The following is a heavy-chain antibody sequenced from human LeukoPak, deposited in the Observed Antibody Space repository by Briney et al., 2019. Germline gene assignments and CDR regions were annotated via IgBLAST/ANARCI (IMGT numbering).Heavy chain of an antibody. CDR3: ARPLAAAGTPPYYYGMDV. CDR1: GYTFTGYY. Sequence: ASVKVSCKASGYTFTGYYMHWVRQAPGQGLEWMGWINPNSGGTNYAQKFQGRVTMTRDTSISTAYMELSRLRSDDTAVYYCARPLAAAGTPPYYYGMDVWGQGTTVTVSS. D-gene: IGHD6-13*01. V-gene: IGHV1-2*02. CDR2: INPNSGGT. J-gene: IGHJ6*02.